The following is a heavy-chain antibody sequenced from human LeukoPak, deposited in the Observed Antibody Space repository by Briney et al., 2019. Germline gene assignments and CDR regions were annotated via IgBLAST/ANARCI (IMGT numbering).Heavy chain of an antibody. J-gene: IGHJ4*02. CDR2: INPDSGGP. CDR1: GYTFTDYY. V-gene: IGHV1-2*02. CDR3: ARESRGILNYFDY. D-gene: IGHD6-13*01. Sequence: ASVKVSCKASGYTFTDYYMHWVRQAPGQGLEWMGWINPDSGGPNYAQKFQDRVTMTRDTSISTAYMELSRLRSDDTAVYYCARESRGILNYFDYWGQGTLVTVSS.